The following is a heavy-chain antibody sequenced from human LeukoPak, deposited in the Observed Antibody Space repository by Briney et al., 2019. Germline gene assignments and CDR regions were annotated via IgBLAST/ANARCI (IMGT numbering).Heavy chain of an antibody. CDR1: GFTFSSYA. D-gene: IGHD1-26*01. CDR3: ANTEEWELQDYYYGMDV. V-gene: IGHV3-23*01. Sequence: GGSLRLSCAASGFTFSSYAMSWGRQAPGKGLEWVSAISGSGGSTYYADSVKGRFTISRDNSKNTLYLQMNSLRAEDTAVYYCANTEEWELQDYYYGMDVWGQGTTVTVSS. J-gene: IGHJ6*02. CDR2: ISGSGGST.